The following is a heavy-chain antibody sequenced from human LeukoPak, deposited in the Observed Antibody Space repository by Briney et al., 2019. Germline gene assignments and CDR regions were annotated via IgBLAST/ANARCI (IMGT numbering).Heavy chain of an antibody. CDR1: GFTFSSYW. CDR3: ARLITVAGTNWFDP. Sequence: GGSLRLSCAASGFTFSSYWMSWVRQAPGKGLEWVANIKEDGSEKYYVDSVKGRFTISRDNAKNSLHLQMNSLRAEDTAVYYCARLITVAGTNWFDPWGQGTLVTVSS. J-gene: IGHJ5*02. V-gene: IGHV3-7*05. D-gene: IGHD6-19*01. CDR2: IKEDGSEK.